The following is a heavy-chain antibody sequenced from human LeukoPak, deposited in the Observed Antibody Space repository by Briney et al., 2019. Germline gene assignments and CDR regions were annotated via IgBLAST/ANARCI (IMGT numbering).Heavy chain of an antibody. CDR2: IYYSGST. J-gene: IGHJ4*02. CDR3: ARRRRGDGPYYFDY. Sequence: PSETLSLTCTVSGGSISSSSYYWDWIRQPPGKGLEWIGSIYYSGSTYYNPSLKSRVTISVDTSKNQFSLKLSSVTAADTAVYYCARRRRGDGPYYFDYWGQGTLVTVSS. D-gene: IGHD3-16*01. CDR1: GGSISSSSYY. V-gene: IGHV4-39*01.